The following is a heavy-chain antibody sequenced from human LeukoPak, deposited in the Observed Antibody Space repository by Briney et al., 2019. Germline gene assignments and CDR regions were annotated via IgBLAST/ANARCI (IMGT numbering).Heavy chain of an antibody. Sequence: PSETLSLTCAVYGGSFSGYYWSWIRQPPGKGLEWIGEVNRSGNTDYNPSLKSRVTMSVDTSKNQFSLKLSSVTAADTAVYYCGTGTNQYYYGLGVWGQGTTVTVSS. CDR3: GTGTNQYYYGLGV. CDR2: VNRSGNT. D-gene: IGHD6-13*01. CDR1: GGSFSGYY. V-gene: IGHV4-34*01. J-gene: IGHJ6*02.